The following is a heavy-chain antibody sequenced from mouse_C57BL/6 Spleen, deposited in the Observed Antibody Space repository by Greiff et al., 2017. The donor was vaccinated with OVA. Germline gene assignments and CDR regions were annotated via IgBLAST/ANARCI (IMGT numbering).Heavy chain of an antibody. D-gene: IGHD1-1*01. V-gene: IGHV1-54*01. CDR2: INTGSGGN. Sequence: QVMLQQSGAELVRPGPSVKVSCKASGYAFTNYLIEWVKQRPGQGLEWIGVINTGSGGNNYNEKVKGKATMTADKSSSTVDMQRISLTSEDSAVYFCARSGYYGTGAMDYWGQGTSVTVSS. J-gene: IGHJ4*01. CDR1: GYAFTNYL. CDR3: ARSGYYGTGAMDY.